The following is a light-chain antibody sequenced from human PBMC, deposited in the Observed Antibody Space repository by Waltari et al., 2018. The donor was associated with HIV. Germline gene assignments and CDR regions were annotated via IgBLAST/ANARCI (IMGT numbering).Light chain of an antibody. CDR2: DVS. J-gene: IGLJ3*02. Sequence: QSALTQPASVSGSPGQSITISCTGTSSDIGAYDYVSCYQQYPGKAPRLLIYDVSVRSSGISDRFAGAKSADPASASLTISKLQAEDEAHYYCVSYATNNIPLFGGGTKLTVL. CDR3: VSYATNNIPL. V-gene: IGLV2-14*03. CDR1: SSDIGAYDY.